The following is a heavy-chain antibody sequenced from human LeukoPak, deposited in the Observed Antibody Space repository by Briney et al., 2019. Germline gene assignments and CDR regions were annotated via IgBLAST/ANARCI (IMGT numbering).Heavy chain of an antibody. J-gene: IGHJ6*03. V-gene: IGHV3-74*01. CDR3: ARDPSSSWYYYYYYMDV. CDR1: GFTFNRHW. Sequence: GGSLRLSCAASGFTFNRHWMHWVRQAPGKGLVWVSRISSDGSTTTYADSVEGRFTISRDNAKNTLYLEMNSLRAEDTAVYYCARDPSSSWYYYYYYMDVWGKGTTVTISS. CDR2: ISSDGSTT. D-gene: IGHD6-13*01.